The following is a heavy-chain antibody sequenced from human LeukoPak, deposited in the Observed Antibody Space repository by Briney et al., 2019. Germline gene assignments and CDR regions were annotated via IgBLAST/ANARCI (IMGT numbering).Heavy chain of an antibody. D-gene: IGHD2-21*01. J-gene: IGHJ4*02. CDR2: ISYDGSNK. Sequence: GGSLRLSCAASGFTFSSYGMHWVRQAPGKGLEWVAVISYDGSNKYYADSVKGRFTISRGNSKNTLFLQMNSLRLEDTAVYYCARDLQNIAIRPAFAYWGQGTLVIVSS. CDR3: ARDLQNIAIRPAFAY. V-gene: IGHV3-30*03. CDR1: GFTFSSYG.